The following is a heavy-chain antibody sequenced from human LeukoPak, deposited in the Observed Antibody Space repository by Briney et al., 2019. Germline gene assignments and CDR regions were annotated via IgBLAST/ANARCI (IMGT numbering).Heavy chain of an antibody. CDR3: ARGVTPDWFDP. D-gene: IGHD2-21*02. V-gene: IGHV3-30-3*01. Sequence: QSGGSLRLSCAASGFTFSSYAMHWVRQAPGKGLEWVAVISYDGSNKYYADSVKGRFTISRDNSKNTLYLQMNSLRAEDTAVYYCARGVTPDWFDPWGQGTLVTVSS. CDR1: GFTFSSYA. J-gene: IGHJ5*02. CDR2: ISYDGSNK.